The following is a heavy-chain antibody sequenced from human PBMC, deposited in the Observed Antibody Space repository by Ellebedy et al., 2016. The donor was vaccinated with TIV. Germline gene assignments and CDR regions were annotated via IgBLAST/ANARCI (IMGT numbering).Heavy chain of an antibody. V-gene: IGHV4-59*01. J-gene: IGHJ4*02. CDR3: AAYYGSRFDY. D-gene: IGHD4-23*01. Sequence: MPSETLSLTCNVSGGSISTFYWSWIRQPPGKGLKFIGYIYYIGITNYNPSLESQVAISIDTSENQFSLRLSSVTAADTAVYYCAAYYGSRFDYWGQGTLVTVSS. CDR1: GGSISTFY. CDR2: IYYIGIT.